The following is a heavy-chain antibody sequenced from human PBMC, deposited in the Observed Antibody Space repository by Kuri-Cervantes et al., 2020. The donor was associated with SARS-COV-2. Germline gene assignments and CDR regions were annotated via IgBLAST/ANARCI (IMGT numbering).Heavy chain of an antibody. CDR1: GYSFSSYA. CDR2: IIPIFGTA. CDR3: ARGGWVYGDYTSPYYYYYMDV. Sequence: SVKVSCKASGYSFSSYAISWVRQAPGQGLEWMGGIIPIFGTANYAQKFQGRVTITADESTSTAYMELSSLRSEDTAVYYCARGGWVYGDYTSPYYYYYMDVWGKGTTVTVSS. V-gene: IGHV1-69*13. D-gene: IGHD4-17*01. J-gene: IGHJ6*03.